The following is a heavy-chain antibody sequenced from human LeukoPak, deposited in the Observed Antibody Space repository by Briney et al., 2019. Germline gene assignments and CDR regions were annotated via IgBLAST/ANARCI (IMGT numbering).Heavy chain of an antibody. CDR3: ARVRGSGWYEFEY. Sequence: PSETLSLTCTVSGGSISSYYWTWIRKSPAKGQEWIGSVYYSGSTYYNPSLKRRVTMSVDTSKNQFFLKLTSVSAADTAVYHCARVRGSGWYEFEYWGQGTRVTVPS. CDR2: VYYSGST. CDR1: GGSISSYY. D-gene: IGHD6-19*01. J-gene: IGHJ4*02. V-gene: IGHV4-59*01.